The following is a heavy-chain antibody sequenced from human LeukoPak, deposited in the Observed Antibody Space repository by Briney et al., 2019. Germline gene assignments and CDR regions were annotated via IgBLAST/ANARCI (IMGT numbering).Heavy chain of an antibody. CDR1: SGSISNYY. CDR3: TRVDSGSHYFFDY. J-gene: IGHJ4*02. CDR2: VYYSGST. V-gene: IGHV4-59*01. D-gene: IGHD3-10*01. Sequence: SETLSLTCTVSSGSISNYYWSWVRQPPGKGLEWIGYVYYSGSTLYNPSFKGRVTISVGTSKNQFSLRLTSVTPADTAVYYCTRVDSGSHYFFDYWGQGTLVTVSS.